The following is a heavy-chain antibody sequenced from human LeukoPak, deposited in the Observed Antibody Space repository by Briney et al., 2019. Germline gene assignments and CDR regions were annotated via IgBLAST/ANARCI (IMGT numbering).Heavy chain of an antibody. CDR3: ARNSGSYAYYFDY. V-gene: IGHV1-69*04. D-gene: IGHD1-26*01. CDR1: GGTFSSYA. Sequence: VASVKVSCKASGGTFSSYAISWVRQAPGQGLEWMGRIIPILGIANYAQKFQGRVTITADKSTSTAYMELSSLRSEDTAVYYCARNSGSYAYYFDYWGQGTPVTVSS. CDR2: IIPILGIA. J-gene: IGHJ4*02.